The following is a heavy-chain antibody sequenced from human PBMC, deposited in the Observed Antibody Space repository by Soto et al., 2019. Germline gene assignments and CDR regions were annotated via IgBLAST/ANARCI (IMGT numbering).Heavy chain of an antibody. V-gene: IGHV5-51*01. CDR2: IFPADSDT. CDR3: AKGINSSFDL. CDR1: GYSFTSFW. J-gene: IGHJ2*01. Sequence: GESLKISCKASGYSFTSFWIGWVRQMPGKGLELMGVIFPADSDTRYSPSFRGQVTISADKSISTAYLQWSSLKASDTAMYYCAKGINSSFDLWGRGTLVTVSS.